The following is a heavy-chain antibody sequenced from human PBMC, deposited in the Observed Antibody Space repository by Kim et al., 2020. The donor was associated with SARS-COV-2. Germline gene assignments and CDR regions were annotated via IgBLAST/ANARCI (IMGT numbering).Heavy chain of an antibody. CDR3: ARALRITIFGVVIDRGGYYYGMDV. CDR1: GYTFTSYG. D-gene: IGHD3-3*01. V-gene: IGHV1-18*01. J-gene: IGHJ6*02. Sequence: ASVKVSCKASGYTFTSYGISWVRQAPGQGLEWMGWISAYNGNTNYAQKLQGIVTMTTDTSTSTAYMELRSLRSDDTAVYYCARALRITIFGVVIDRGGYYYGMDVWGQGTTVTVSS. CDR2: ISAYNGNT.